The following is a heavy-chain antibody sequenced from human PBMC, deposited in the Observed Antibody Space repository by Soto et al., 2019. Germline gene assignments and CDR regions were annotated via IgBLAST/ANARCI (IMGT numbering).Heavy chain of an antibody. D-gene: IGHD6-13*01. J-gene: IGHJ4*02. CDR3: ASYSRLRYRTRCIHY. Sequence: GGSLRLSCAASGFTFSSYGMHWVRQAPGKGLEWVAVIWYDGSNKYYADSVKGRFTISRDNSKNTLYLQMNSLRAEDTAVYYCASYSRLRYRTRCIHYRGTGTLVTVS. CDR1: GFTFSSYG. CDR2: IWYDGSNK. V-gene: IGHV3-33*01.